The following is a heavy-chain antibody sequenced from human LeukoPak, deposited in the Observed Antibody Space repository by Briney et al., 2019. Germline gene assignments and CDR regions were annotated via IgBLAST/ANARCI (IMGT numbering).Heavy chain of an antibody. Sequence: ASVKVSCKTSGYTFTNYGISWVRQAPGQGLEWVGWITAYNSGDTKYAQDFQGRVTMTTDTSTSTAYMELRSLTSDDTAVYYCARDQGWCSGGSCYGVHWGQGTLVTVSS. CDR1: GYTFTNYG. CDR2: ITAYNSGDT. V-gene: IGHV1-18*01. CDR3: ARDQGWCSGGSCYGVH. J-gene: IGHJ4*02. D-gene: IGHD2-15*01.